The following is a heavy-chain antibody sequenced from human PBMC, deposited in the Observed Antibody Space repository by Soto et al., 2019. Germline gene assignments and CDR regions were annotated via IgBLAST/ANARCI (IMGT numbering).Heavy chain of an antibody. J-gene: IGHJ4*02. CDR1: GGSVRSGGYY. Sequence: QVQLQESGPGLVKPSQTLSLTCTVSGGSVRSGGYYWSWIRHLPGKGLKWIVYVYDSQNTYYNPSLASRVSISVDASENQISLRLASVTAADTAVYFCARASPFVTFDYWGQGALVTVSS. CDR3: ARASPFVTFDY. D-gene: IGHD2-21*02. V-gene: IGHV4-31*03. CDR2: VYDSQNT.